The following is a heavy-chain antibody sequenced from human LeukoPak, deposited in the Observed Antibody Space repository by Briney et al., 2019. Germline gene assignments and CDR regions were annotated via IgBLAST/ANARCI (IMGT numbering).Heavy chain of an antibody. V-gene: IGHV3-23*01. J-gene: IGHJ4*02. Sequence: AGGSLRLSCAASGFTLSSYAMSWVRQAPGKGLEWVSAISGSGGSTYYADSVKGRFTISRDNSKNTLYLQMNSLRAEDTAVYYCAKGISGAVVTPGPFDYWGQGTLVTVSS. CDR3: AKGISGAVVTPGPFDY. D-gene: IGHD4-23*01. CDR2: ISGSGGST. CDR1: GFTLSSYA.